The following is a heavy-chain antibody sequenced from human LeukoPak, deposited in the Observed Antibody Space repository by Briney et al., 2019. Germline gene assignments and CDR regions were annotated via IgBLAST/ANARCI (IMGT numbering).Heavy chain of an antibody. D-gene: IGHD2-2*01. J-gene: IGHJ3*02. CDR1: GFTFDDYG. CDR3: ARVRDGLVPAAIAAGGGAFDI. Sequence: RPGGSLRLSCAASGFTFDDYGMSWVRQAPGKGLEWVSGINWNGGSTGYADSVKGRFTISRDNAKNSLYLQMNSLRAEDTALYHCARVRDGLVPAAIAAGGGAFDIWGQGTMVTVSS. V-gene: IGHV3-20*01. CDR2: INWNGGST.